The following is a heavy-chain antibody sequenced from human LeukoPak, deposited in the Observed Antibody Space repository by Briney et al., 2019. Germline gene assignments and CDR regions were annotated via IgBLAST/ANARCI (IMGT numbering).Heavy chain of an antibody. J-gene: IGHJ4*02. CDR2: INAGNGNT. V-gene: IGHV1-3*01. CDR1: GYTFTSYA. Sequence: ASVKVSCKASGYTFTSYAMHWVRQAPGQRLEWMGWINAGNGNTRYSQKFQGRVTITRDTSASTAYMELSSLRSEDTAVYYCASGRAYSYGFSKVDYWGQGTLVTVSS. D-gene: IGHD5-18*01. CDR3: ASGRAYSYGFSKVDY.